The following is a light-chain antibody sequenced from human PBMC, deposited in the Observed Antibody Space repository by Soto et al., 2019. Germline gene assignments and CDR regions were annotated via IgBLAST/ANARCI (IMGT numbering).Light chain of an antibody. V-gene: IGLV2-23*01. J-gene: IGLJ1*01. CDR3: RSYAGSDMFV. Sequence: QSVLTQPASVSGSPGQSITISCTGTSSDVGTYNLVSWYQQHPGKAPKLLISEDNKRPSGISNRFSGSKSGNTASLSISGLQAEDEADYYCRSYAGSDMFVFGTGTKVTVL. CDR1: SSDVGTYNL. CDR2: EDN.